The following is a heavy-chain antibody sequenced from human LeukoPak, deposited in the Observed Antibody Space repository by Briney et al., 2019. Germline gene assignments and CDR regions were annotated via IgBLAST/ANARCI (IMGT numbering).Heavy chain of an antibody. CDR2: IIPMFDIA. CDR1: GGTFSSYA. D-gene: IGHD2-15*01. Sequence: SVKVSFKASGGTFSSYAMSWVRQAPGQGLEWMGRIIPMFDIANYAQKFQGRVAINADKSTSTAYMELSSLRSEDTAVYFCARDRFDCSGGSCFHGMDVWGQGTTVTVSS. J-gene: IGHJ6*02. CDR3: ARDRFDCSGGSCFHGMDV. V-gene: IGHV1-69*04.